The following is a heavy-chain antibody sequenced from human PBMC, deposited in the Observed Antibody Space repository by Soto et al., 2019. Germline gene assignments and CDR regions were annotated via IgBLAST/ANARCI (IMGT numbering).Heavy chain of an antibody. CDR2: IYYSGST. CDR3: ARESSGYDPYSSSWTLDY. CDR1: GGSIISVGYY. D-gene: IGHD6-13*01. Sequence: LSLTCTVSGGSIISVGYYWSWIRQHPWKGLEWIGYIYYSGSTYYNPSLKSRVTISVDTSKNQFSLKLSSVTAADTAVYYCARESSGYDPYSSSWTLDYWGQGTLVTVSS. V-gene: IGHV4-31*03. J-gene: IGHJ4*02.